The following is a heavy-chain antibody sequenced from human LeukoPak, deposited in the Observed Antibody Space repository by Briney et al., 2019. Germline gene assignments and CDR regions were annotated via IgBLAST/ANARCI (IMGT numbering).Heavy chain of an antibody. J-gene: IGHJ4*02. CDR3: ASVEQQLVLH. V-gene: IGHV4-39*01. D-gene: IGHD6-13*01. CDR2: IYYSGST. CDR1: GGSISSSSYY. Sequence: SETLSLTCTVSGGSISSSSYYWGWIRQPPGTGLEWIGSIYYSGSTYYNPSLKSRVTISVDTSKNQFSLKLSSVTAADTAVYYCASVEQQLVLHWGQGTLVTVSS.